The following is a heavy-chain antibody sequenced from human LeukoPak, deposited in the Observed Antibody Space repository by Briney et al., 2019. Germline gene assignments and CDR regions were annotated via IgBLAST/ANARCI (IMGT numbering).Heavy chain of an antibody. Sequence: SETLSLTCAVYGGSFSGYYWSWIRQLPGKGQEWIGEINHSGSTNYNPSLKSRVTISVDTSKNQFSPKLSSVTAADTAVYYCARSPTAPDFGYWGQGTLVTVSS. J-gene: IGHJ4*02. CDR3: ARSPTAPDFGY. V-gene: IGHV4-34*01. CDR1: GGSFSGYY. CDR2: INHSGST.